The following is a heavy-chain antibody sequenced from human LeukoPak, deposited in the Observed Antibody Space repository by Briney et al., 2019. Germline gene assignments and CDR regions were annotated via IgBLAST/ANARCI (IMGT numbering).Heavy chain of an antibody. CDR2: IIPILGIA. V-gene: IGHV1-69*04. CDR1: GGTFSSYA. Sequence: GASVRVSCKASGGTFSSYAISWVRQAPGQGLEWMGRIIPILGIANYAQKFQGRVTITADKSTSTAYMELSSLRSEDTAVYYCARVKGELDPWGQGTLVTVSS. D-gene: IGHD1-7*01. CDR3: ARVKGELDP. J-gene: IGHJ5*02.